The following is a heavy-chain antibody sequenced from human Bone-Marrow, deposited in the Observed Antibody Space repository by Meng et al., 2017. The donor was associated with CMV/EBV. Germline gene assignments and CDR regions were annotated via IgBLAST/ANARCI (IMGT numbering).Heavy chain of an antibody. J-gene: IGHJ6*02. CDR2: INPSGGST. Sequence: ASVKVSCKASGYTFTSYYMHWVRQAPGQGLEWMGIINPSGGSTSYAQKFQGRVTMTRDTSISTAYMELSRLRSDDTAVYYCAREDIVVVPAAMGGAYYYYGMDVWGQGTTVTVSS. CDR1: GYTFTSYY. V-gene: IGHV1-46*01. CDR3: AREDIVVVPAAMGGAYYYYGMDV. D-gene: IGHD2-2*01.